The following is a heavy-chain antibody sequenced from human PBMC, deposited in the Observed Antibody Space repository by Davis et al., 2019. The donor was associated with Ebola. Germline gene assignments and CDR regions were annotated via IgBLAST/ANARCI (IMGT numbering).Heavy chain of an antibody. V-gene: IGHV3-7*01. J-gene: IGHJ5*02. CDR2: IKQDGSEK. Sequence: GGSLRLSCAASGFTFSSYGMHWVRQAPGKGLEWVANIKQDGSEKYYVGSVRGRFTISRDNAKESLYLQMNSLGVEDTAVYYCVREPGSGSYYSPWGQGTLVTVSS. CDR3: VREPGSGSYYSP. D-gene: IGHD3-10*01. CDR1: GFTFSSYG.